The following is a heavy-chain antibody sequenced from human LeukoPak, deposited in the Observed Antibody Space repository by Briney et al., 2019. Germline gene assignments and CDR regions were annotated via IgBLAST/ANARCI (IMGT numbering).Heavy chain of an antibody. CDR2: IGTAGDT. J-gene: IGHJ4*02. V-gene: IGHV3-13*01. Sequence: GGSLRLSCAASGFTFSSYDMHWVRQATGKGLEWVSAIGTAGDTYYPGSVKGRFTISRENAKNSLYLQMNSLRAGDTAVYYCARANRDGSGSYYTYALPDYWGQGTLVTVSS. CDR1: GFTFSSYD. CDR3: ARANRDGSGSYYTYALPDY. D-gene: IGHD3-10*01.